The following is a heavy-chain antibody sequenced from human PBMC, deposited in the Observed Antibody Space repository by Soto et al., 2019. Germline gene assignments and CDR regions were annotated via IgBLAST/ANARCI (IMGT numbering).Heavy chain of an antibody. CDR3: ATVRWEVRGVNRGVDD. V-gene: IGHV1-24*01. CDR1: GYTLTELS. J-gene: IGHJ4*02. D-gene: IGHD3-10*01. CDR2: FDPEDGET. Sequence: QVQLVQSGAEVKKPGASVKVSCKVSGYTLTELSMHWVRQAPGKGLEWMGGFDPEDGETIYAQKFQGRVTMTEDTSTDTAYRELSSLRCEDTAVYYCATVRWEVRGVNRGVDDWGQGTLVTVAS.